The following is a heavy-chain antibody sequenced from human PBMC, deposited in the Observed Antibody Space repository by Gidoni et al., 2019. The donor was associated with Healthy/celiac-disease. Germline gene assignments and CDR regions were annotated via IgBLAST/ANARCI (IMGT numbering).Heavy chain of an antibody. J-gene: IGHJ4*02. D-gene: IGHD3-10*01. Sequence: EVQLVESGGGLVQPGRSLRLSCAASGFTFDDYAMHWVRQAPGKGLEWVSGISWNSGSIGYADSVKGRFTISRDNAKNSLYLQMNSLRAEDTALYYCAKGSEILWFGELPDYWGQGTLVTVSS. CDR1: GFTFDDYA. V-gene: IGHV3-9*01. CDR2: ISWNSGSI. CDR3: AKGSEILWFGELPDY.